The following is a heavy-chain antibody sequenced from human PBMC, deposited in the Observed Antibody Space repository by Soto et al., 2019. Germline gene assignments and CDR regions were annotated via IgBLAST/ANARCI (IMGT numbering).Heavy chain of an antibody. D-gene: IGHD3-3*01. CDR3: AKRVTSGVGSISYSFRVDV. CDR1: GFNFINYA. CDR2: ISGSGGST. J-gene: IGHJ6*02. V-gene: IGHV3-23*01. Sequence: GGSLRLSCAASGFNFINYAMSWVRQAPGKGLEWLSAISGSGGSTYYAGSVKGRFTISRDNSKNTLYLQMNSLRVEDTAVYYCAKRVTSGVGSISYSFRVDVWGQGTTVTVSS.